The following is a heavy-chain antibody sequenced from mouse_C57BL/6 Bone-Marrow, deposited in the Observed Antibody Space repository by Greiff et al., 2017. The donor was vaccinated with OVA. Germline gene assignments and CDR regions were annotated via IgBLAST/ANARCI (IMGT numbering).Heavy chain of an antibody. CDR1: GFTFSDYY. Sequence: EVHLVESEGGLVQPGSSMKLSCTASGFTFSDYYMAWVRQVPEKGLEWVANINYDGSSTYYLDSLKSRFIISRDNAKNILYLQMSSLKSEDTATYYCARDTTGTGAMDYWGQGTSVTVSS. CDR2: INYDGSST. CDR3: ARDTTGTGAMDY. D-gene: IGHD4-1*01. V-gene: IGHV5-16*01. J-gene: IGHJ4*01.